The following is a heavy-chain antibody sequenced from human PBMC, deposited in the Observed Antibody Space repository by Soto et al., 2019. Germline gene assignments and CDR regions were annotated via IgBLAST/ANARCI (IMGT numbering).Heavy chain of an antibody. CDR2: LYDSGST. V-gene: IGHV4-38-2*01. Sequence: PSETLSLTCSVSGSSVNSGFFWGWIRQPPGKGLEWIGSLYDSGSTYYNPSLKSRVTLSVDTSKNQFSLKLSSVTAADTAVYYCARQKYHFWGAVLRGLDWFDPWGQGTLVTVSS. CDR1: GSSVNSGFF. D-gene: IGHD3-3*02. J-gene: IGHJ5*02. CDR3: ARQKYHFWGAVLRGLDWFDP.